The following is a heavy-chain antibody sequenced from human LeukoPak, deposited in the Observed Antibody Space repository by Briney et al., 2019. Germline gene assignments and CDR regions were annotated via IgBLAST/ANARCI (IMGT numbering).Heavy chain of an antibody. CDR1: GGSISSYY. Sequence: ETLSLTCIVSGGSISSYYWSWVRQAPGKGLEWVSILSSSGSTTFYADSVKGRFTISRDNSKNTLYLQMNSLRAEDTAVYYCAKKRSGIYYFDYWGQGTLVTVSS. V-gene: IGHV3-23*01. J-gene: IGHJ4*02. CDR3: AKKRSGIYYFDY. D-gene: IGHD1-26*01. CDR2: LSSSGSTT.